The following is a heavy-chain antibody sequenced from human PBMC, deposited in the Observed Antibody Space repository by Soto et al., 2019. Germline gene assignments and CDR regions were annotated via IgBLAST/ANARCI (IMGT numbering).Heavy chain of an antibody. D-gene: IGHD3-22*01. CDR1: GGSISSYY. Sequence: LSLTCTVSGGSISSYYWSWIRQPPGKGLEWIGYIYYSGSTNYNPSLKSRVTISVDTSKNQFSLKLSSVTAADTAVYYCATLDYYDSSGLDYWGQGTLVTVSS. CDR2: IYYSGST. CDR3: ATLDYYDSSGLDY. J-gene: IGHJ4*02. V-gene: IGHV4-59*01.